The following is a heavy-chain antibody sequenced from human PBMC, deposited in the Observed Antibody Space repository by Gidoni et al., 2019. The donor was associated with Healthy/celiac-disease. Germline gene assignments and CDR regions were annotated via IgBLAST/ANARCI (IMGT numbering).Heavy chain of an antibody. D-gene: IGHD3-16*02. Sequence: EVQLLESGGGLVQPGGSLRLSCAASGFTFSSYAMSWVRQAPGKGLEWVSAISGSGGSTYYADSVKGRFTISRDNSKNTLYLQMNSLRAEDTAVYYCAKAQYYDYVWGSYRFRLRDAFDIWGQGTMVTVSS. CDR3: AKAQYYDYVWGSYRFRLRDAFDI. CDR2: ISGSGGST. V-gene: IGHV3-23*01. J-gene: IGHJ3*02. CDR1: GFTFSSYA.